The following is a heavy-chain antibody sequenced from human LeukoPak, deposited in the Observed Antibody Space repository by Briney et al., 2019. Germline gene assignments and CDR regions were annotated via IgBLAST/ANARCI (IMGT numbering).Heavy chain of an antibody. CDR1: GFTFRNYG. Sequence: PGRSLRLSCAVSGFTFRNYGMHWVRQAPGKGLEWVALMWYDGSKEYYADSVKGRFTVSRDNSKSTLYLQMNSLTAEDTAVYYCVRDRGSTSGRGMDYWGQGTLVTVSS. J-gene: IGHJ4*02. CDR3: VRDRGSTSGRGMDY. CDR2: MWYDGSKE. V-gene: IGHV3-33*01. D-gene: IGHD1-26*01.